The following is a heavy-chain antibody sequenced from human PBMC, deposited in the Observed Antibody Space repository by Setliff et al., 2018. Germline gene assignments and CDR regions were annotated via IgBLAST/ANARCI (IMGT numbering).Heavy chain of an antibody. CDR3: AKDRGFCSGGRCYGQMPAALGH. Sequence: PGGSLRLSCAASGFTFSSYSINWVRQAPGKGLEWVSSISSSSSYIYYADSVKGRFTISRDNAKNTLYLQMNTLRPQDTAVYYCAKDRGFCSGGRCYGQMPAALGHWGQGTLVTVPQ. D-gene: IGHD2-15*01. CDR2: ISSSSSYI. J-gene: IGHJ4*02. V-gene: IGHV3-21*01. CDR1: GFTFSSYS.